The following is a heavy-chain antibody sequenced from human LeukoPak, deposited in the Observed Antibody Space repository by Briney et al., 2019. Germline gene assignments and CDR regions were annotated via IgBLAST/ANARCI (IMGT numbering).Heavy chain of an antibody. Sequence: PSDTLSLTCTVSGGSISSYYWSWIRQPPGKGLEWIGYIYYSGSTNYNPSLKSRVTISVDTSKNQFSLKLSSVTAGDTAVYYCARADGYCSGGSCYSAFDIWGQGTMVTVSS. CDR3: ARADGYCSGGSCYSAFDI. V-gene: IGHV4-59*07. D-gene: IGHD2-15*01. CDR2: IYYSGST. CDR1: GGSISSYY. J-gene: IGHJ3*02.